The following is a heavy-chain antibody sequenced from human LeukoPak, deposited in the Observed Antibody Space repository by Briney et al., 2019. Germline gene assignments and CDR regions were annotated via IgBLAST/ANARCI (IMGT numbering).Heavy chain of an antibody. CDR3: ARDHYSDDAFDI. CDR1: GDSVSSNSAA. Sequence: SQTLSLTCAISGDSVSSNSAAWNWIRQSPSRGLEWLGRTYYRKSKWHYDYALSVKSRITINPDTSKNQFSLQLSSVTPEDTAVYYCARDHYSDDAFDIWGQGTMVTVSS. V-gene: IGHV6-1*01. D-gene: IGHD4-11*01. J-gene: IGHJ3*02. CDR2: TYYRKSKWHY.